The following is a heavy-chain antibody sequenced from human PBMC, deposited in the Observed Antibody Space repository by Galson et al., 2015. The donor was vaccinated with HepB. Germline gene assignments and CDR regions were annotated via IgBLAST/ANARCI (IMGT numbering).Heavy chain of an antibody. V-gene: IGHV3-30*18. CDR1: GLTFSNYG. J-gene: IGHJ4*02. CDR2: ISYDGSNK. D-gene: IGHD6-19*01. CDR3: AKDPYLYSALAGTMAGFDY. Sequence: SLRLSCAASGLTFSNYGMHWVRQAPGKGLEWVAVISYDGSNKYYADSVKGRFTISRDNSKNTPYLQMNSLRAEDTALYYCAKDPYLYSALAGTMAGFDYWGQGTLVTVSS.